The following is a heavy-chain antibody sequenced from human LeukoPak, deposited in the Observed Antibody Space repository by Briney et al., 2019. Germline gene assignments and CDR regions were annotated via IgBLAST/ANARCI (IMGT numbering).Heavy chain of an antibody. V-gene: IGHV4-59*01. D-gene: IGHD2-21*02. Sequence: PSETLSLTCTVSDGSIRNYYWTLIPQPPGKGMEWIGYIHHSGITNYNPSLHSRVTISIDTYKNQFSLKVSSVSAADRDVYYCAGEGDWWHRLDHWGQGTMVTVCS. CDR2: IHHSGIT. J-gene: IGHJ4*02. CDR1: DGSIRNYY. CDR3: AGEGDWWHRLDH.